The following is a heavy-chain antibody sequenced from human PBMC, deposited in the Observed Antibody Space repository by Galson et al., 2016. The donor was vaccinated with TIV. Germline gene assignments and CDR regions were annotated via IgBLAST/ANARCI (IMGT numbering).Heavy chain of an antibody. CDR3: ARDRSGYEFDY. J-gene: IGHJ4*02. Sequence: SLRLSCAASGFTFGSYAPHWARQTPGRGLQWLAGISYDGTNYADSVKGRFTIARDKSKNTLYLQMDSLRIEDTAIYYCARDRSGYEFDYWGQGTLVTVSS. CDR2: ISYDGT. D-gene: IGHD5-12*01. CDR1: GFTFGSYA. V-gene: IGHV3-30*04.